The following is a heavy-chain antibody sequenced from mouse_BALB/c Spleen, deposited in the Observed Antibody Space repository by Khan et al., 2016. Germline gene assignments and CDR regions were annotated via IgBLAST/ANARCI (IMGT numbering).Heavy chain of an antibody. J-gene: IGHJ3*01. Sequence: QVQLQQSGAELMKPGASMKISCKATGYTFSNYWIEWVRQRPGHGLEWIGEILPGSGHTNCNEKFRGKATFTAETSSNTAYMQLSSLISADSAVYYCARNSDSYWFAYWGQGTLVTVSA. CDR2: ILPGSGHT. CDR1: GYTFSNYW. V-gene: IGHV1-9*01. D-gene: IGHD2-12*01. CDR3: ARNSDSYWFAY.